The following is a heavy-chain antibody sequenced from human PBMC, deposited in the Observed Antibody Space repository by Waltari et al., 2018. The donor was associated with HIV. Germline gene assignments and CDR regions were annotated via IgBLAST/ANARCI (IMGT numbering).Heavy chain of an antibody. D-gene: IGHD3-9*01. CDR1: GGTFSNYV. Sequence: QVQLVQSEAEVKKPGSSVKVSCKTSGGTFSNYVISWVRPAPGQGLEWMGGIITIAGGTKDADKFQDRVTITADESTSTAYMEMSSLRSEDTAVYYCARASVLRYFDWLLDEDYGMDVWGQGTTVTVSS. CDR3: ARASVLRYFDWLLDEDYGMDV. CDR2: IITIAGGT. V-gene: IGHV1-69*12. J-gene: IGHJ6*02.